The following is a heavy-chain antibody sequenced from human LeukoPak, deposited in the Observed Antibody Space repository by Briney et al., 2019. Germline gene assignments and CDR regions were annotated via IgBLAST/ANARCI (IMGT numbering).Heavy chain of an antibody. D-gene: IGHD5-12*01. CDR1: GGSISSSSYY. CDR3: ARDDGIVATIGFDP. CDR2: IYYSGST. V-gene: IGHV4-39*02. Sequence: PSEILSLTCTVSGGSISSSSYYWGWIRQPPGKGLEWIGSIYYSGSTYYNPSLKSRVTISIDTSKNQFSLQLNSVTPDDTAVYYCARDDGIVATIGFDPWDQGTLVIVSS. J-gene: IGHJ5*02.